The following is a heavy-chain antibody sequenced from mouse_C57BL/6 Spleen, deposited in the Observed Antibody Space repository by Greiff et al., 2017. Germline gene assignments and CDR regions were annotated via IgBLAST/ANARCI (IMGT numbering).Heavy chain of an antibody. CDR3: ASRYYGSSSIYYAMDY. D-gene: IGHD1-1*01. CDR2: IYPYNGVS. CDR1: GYSFTGYY. V-gene: IGHV1-31*01. Sequence: EVQLQQSGPELVKPGASVKISCKASGYSFTGYYMHWVKQSHGNILDWIGYIYPYNGVSSYNQKFKGKATLTVDKSSSTAYMGLRSLTSEDSAVYYCASRYYGSSSIYYAMDYWGQGTSVTVSS. J-gene: IGHJ4*01.